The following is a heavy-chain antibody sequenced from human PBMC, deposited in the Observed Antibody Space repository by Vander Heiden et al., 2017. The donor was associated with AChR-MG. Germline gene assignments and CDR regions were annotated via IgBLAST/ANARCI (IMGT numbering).Heavy chain of an antibody. CDR3: ARGGGDYGDYNWFDP. Sequence: QVQLVQSGAEVKKPGASVKAFCKASGYTFTGYYMHWVRQAPGQGLEWMGWINPNSGGTNYAQKFQGWVTMTRDTSISTAYMELSRLRSDDTAVYYCARGGGDYGDYNWFDPWGQGTLVTVSS. J-gene: IGHJ5*02. CDR1: GYTFTGYY. CDR2: INPNSGGT. D-gene: IGHD4-17*01. V-gene: IGHV1-2*04.